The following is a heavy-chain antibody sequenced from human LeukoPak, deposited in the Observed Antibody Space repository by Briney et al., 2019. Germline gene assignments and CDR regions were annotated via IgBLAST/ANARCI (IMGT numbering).Heavy chain of an antibody. D-gene: IGHD3-22*01. CDR1: GGSISSSSYY. V-gene: IGHV4-61*01. CDR3: ARENPSGYYNRPIDY. CDR2: IYYSGSI. J-gene: IGHJ4*02. Sequence: SETLSLTCTVSGGSISSSSYYWGWIRQPPGKGLEWIGDIYYSGSIKYNPSLKSRVTMSVDTSKNQFSLKLSSVTAADTAIYYCARENPSGYYNRPIDYWGQGTLVTVSS.